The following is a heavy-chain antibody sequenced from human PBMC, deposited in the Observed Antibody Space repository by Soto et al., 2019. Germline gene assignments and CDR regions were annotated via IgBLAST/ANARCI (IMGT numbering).Heavy chain of an antibody. Sequence: GGSLRLSCAASGFIVSNDHMSWARQAPGKGLEWVSVIYSGGSTYYVDSVKGLFTISRDSSKNTVYLQMNSLRAEDTAVYYCARVTSYYDSSGYFDPWGQGTQVTVSS. J-gene: IGHJ5*02. V-gene: IGHV3-53*01. CDR3: ARVTSYYDSSGYFDP. CDR2: IYSGGST. D-gene: IGHD3-22*01. CDR1: GFIVSNDH.